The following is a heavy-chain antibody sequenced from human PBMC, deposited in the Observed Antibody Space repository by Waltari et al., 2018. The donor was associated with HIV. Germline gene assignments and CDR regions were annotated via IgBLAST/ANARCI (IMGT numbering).Heavy chain of an antibody. CDR1: GYTITSYD. Sequence: VQLVQSGAEVKKPGASVKGSCKASGYTITSYDINLVGQATGQGLEWMGWMNPNSGNTGYAQKFQGRVTMTRNTSRSTAYMELSSLRSEDTAVYYCARGGGIRHGENWFDPWGQGTLVTVSS. CDR2: MNPNSGNT. CDR3: ARGGGIRHGENWFDP. D-gene: IGHD3-16*01. J-gene: IGHJ5*02. V-gene: IGHV1-8*01.